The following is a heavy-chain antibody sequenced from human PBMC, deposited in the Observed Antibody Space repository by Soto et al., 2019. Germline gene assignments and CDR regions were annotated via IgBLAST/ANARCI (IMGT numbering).Heavy chain of an antibody. J-gene: IGHJ4*02. CDR2: IDTSSTKI. V-gene: IGHV3-11*01. CDR3: ESHYDMWSGYLSPVDY. D-gene: IGHD3-3*01. CDR1: GYTFSDYY. Sequence: QVQLVESGGDLVKRGGSLRLSCAASGYTFSDYYMSWLRQAPGKGLEWISYIDTSSTKIYYADSVKGRFNISRDNAKNSLYLEMNSLRDEDTAVYYCESHYDMWSGYLSPVDYWGQGTLVTVSS.